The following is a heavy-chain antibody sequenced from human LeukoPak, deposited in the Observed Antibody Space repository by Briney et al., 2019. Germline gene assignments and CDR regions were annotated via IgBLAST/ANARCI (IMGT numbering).Heavy chain of an antibody. J-gene: IGHJ4*02. CDR2: INVGNGNT. CDR3: ARVGKYQLLGGD. Sequence: ASVKVSCKASGYTFTSYAMHWVRQAPGQRLEWMGWINVGNGNTKYSQRFQGRVTIARDTSASTAYMELSSLRSDDTAVYYCARVGKYQLLGGDWGQGTLVTVSS. CDR1: GYTFTSYA. V-gene: IGHV1-3*01. D-gene: IGHD2-2*01.